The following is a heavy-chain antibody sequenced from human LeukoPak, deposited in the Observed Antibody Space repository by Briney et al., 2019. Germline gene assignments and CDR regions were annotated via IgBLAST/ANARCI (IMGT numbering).Heavy chain of an antibody. CDR3: ARGSTSQSRYYYYMDV. Sequence: IPSETLSLTCAVYGGSFSGYYWSWIRQPPGKGLEWIGEINHSGSTNYNPSLKSRVTISVDTSKNQFSLKLSSVTAADTAVYYCARGSTSQSRYYYYMDVWGKGTTVTVSS. D-gene: IGHD2-2*01. J-gene: IGHJ6*03. V-gene: IGHV4-34*01. CDR2: INHSGST. CDR1: GGSFSGYY.